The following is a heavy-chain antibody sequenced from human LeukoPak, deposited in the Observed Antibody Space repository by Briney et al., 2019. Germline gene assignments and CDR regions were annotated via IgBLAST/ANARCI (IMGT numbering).Heavy chain of an antibody. J-gene: IGHJ4*02. CDR2: IYYSGST. Sequence: PSETLSLTCTVSGGSISSYYWSWIRQPPGKGLEWIGYIYYSGSTNYSPSLKSRVTISVDTSKNQFSLKLSSVTAADTAVYYCARELAAAGKAYFDYWGQGTLVTVSS. CDR1: GGSISSYY. D-gene: IGHD6-13*01. CDR3: ARELAAAGKAYFDY. V-gene: IGHV4-59*01.